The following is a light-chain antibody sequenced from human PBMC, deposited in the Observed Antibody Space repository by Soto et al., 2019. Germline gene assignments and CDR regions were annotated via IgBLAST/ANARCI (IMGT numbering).Light chain of an antibody. CDR1: SSDVGGYNY. Sequence: QSVLTQPASVSGSPGQSITISCTGTSSDVGGYNYVSWYQQHPGKAPKFMIYDVSNRPSGVSNSFSGSKSGNTASLTISGLQAEDEADYYCCSYTTSNTRQIVFGTGT. CDR3: CSYTTSNTRQIV. J-gene: IGLJ1*01. V-gene: IGLV2-14*01. CDR2: DVS.